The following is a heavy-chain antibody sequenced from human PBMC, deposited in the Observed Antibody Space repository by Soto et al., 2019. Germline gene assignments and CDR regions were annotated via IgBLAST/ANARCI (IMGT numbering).Heavy chain of an antibody. D-gene: IGHD6-13*01. CDR3: ASVESSWYAFDY. J-gene: IGHJ4*02. Sequence: QVQLQQWGAGLLKPSETLSLTCAVYGGSFSGYYWSWIRQPPGKGLEWIGEINHSGSTNYNPSLKSRVTISVDTSKNQFSLKLSSVTAADTAVYYCASVESSWYAFDYWGQGTLVTVSS. CDR2: INHSGST. CDR1: GGSFSGYY. V-gene: IGHV4-34*01.